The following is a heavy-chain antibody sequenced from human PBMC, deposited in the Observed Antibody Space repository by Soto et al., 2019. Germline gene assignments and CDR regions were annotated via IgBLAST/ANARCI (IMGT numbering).Heavy chain of an antibody. CDR1: GGSFSGYY. CDR3: ARGGRWLFRPFDP. J-gene: IGHJ5*02. CDR2: INHSGST. D-gene: IGHD3-22*01. Sequence: PSETLSLTCAVYGGSFSGYYWSWIRQPPGKGLEWIGEINHSGSTNYNPSLKSRVTISVDTSKNQFSLKLSSVTAADTAVYYCARGGRWLFRPFDPWGQGTLVTVSS. V-gene: IGHV4-34*01.